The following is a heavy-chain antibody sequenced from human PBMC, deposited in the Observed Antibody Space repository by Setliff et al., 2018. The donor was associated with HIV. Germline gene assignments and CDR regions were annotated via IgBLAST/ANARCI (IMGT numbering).Heavy chain of an antibody. J-gene: IGHJ4*02. CDR2: IYPGDSET. D-gene: IGHD2-2*01. V-gene: IGHV5-51*01. Sequence: GESLKISCKGSGYSFSSYWIGWVRQMPGKGLERMGVIYPGDSETRYSPSFQGQVTISADKSINTAYLQWTTLKASDSAMYYCARPRGNDYAGSGFDNWGQGTLVTVSS. CDR1: GYSFSSYW. CDR3: ARPRGNDYAGSGFDN.